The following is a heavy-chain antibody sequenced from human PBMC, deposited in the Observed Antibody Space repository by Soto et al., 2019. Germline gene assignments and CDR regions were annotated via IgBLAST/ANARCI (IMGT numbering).Heavy chain of an antibody. Sequence: VASVKVSCKASGYTFTGYYMHWVRQAPGQGLEWMGWINPNSGGTNYAQKFQGRVTMTRDTSISTAYMELSRLRSDDTAVYYCARDLLENSSSSGTYGMDVWGQGTTVTVSS. V-gene: IGHV1-2*02. CDR2: INPNSGGT. D-gene: IGHD6-6*01. J-gene: IGHJ6*02. CDR3: ARDLLENSSSSGTYGMDV. CDR1: GYTFTGYY.